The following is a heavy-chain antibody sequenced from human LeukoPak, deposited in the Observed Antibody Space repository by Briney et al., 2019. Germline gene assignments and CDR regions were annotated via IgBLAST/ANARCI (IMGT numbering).Heavy chain of an antibody. D-gene: IGHD6-13*01. J-gene: IGHJ4*02. Sequence: ASVKVSCKASGYTFTSYAMHWVRQAPGQRLEWMGWINAGNGNTKYSQKFQGRVTITRDTSASTAYMELSSLRSEDTAVYYCARDGPTYSSSWWLFDYWGQGALVTVSS. V-gene: IGHV1-3*01. CDR3: ARDGPTYSSSWWLFDY. CDR1: GYTFTSYA. CDR2: INAGNGNT.